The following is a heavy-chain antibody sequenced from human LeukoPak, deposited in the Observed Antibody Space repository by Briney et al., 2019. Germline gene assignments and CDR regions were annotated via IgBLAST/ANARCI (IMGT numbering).Heavy chain of an antibody. CDR2: ITGSGAST. J-gene: IGHJ4*02. D-gene: IGHD3-9*01. V-gene: IGHV3-23*01. Sequence: GGSLRLSCATSKFNFNNYGMTWVRQVPGKGLDWVSLITGSGASTYYADSVKGRFTISRDNSKNTLYLQMNSLRAEDTAVYYCAKAAILRYFEYWGQGTLVTVSP. CDR1: KFNFNNYG. CDR3: AKAAILRYFEY.